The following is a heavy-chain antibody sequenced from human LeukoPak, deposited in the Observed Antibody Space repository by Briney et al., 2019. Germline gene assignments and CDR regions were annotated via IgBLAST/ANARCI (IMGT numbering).Heavy chain of an antibody. Sequence: ASVKVSCKASGYTFADYYMHWVRQAPGQGLEWMGWINPNSGGTNYAQKFQGRVTMTRDTSISTAYMELSRLRSDDTAVYYCARDRGYCSSTRCYTRYMDVWGKGTTVTVSS. D-gene: IGHD2-2*02. J-gene: IGHJ6*03. CDR2: INPNSGGT. CDR1: GYTFADYY. CDR3: ARDRGYCSSTRCYTRYMDV. V-gene: IGHV1-2*02.